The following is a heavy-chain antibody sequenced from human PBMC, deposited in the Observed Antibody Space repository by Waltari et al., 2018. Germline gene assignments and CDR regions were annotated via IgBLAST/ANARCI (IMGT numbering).Heavy chain of an antibody. Sequence: EVQLVESGGGLVKPGGSPRLSCAASGFTFSSYSMNWVRQAPGKGLEWVSSISSSSSYIYYADSVKGRFTISRDNAKNSLYLQMNSLRAEDTAVYYCARPSAEFITDYFDYWGQGTLVTVSS. CDR1: GFTFSSYS. D-gene: IGHD3-16*02. V-gene: IGHV3-21*01. CDR3: ARPSAEFITDYFDY. J-gene: IGHJ4*02. CDR2: ISSSSSYI.